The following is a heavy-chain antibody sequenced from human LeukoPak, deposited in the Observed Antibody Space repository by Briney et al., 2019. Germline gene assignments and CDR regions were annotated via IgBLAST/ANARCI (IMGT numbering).Heavy chain of an antibody. V-gene: IGHV4-31*03. D-gene: IGHD4-11*01. CDR3: ARRTTVTIPFGY. Sequence: SQTLSLTCTVSGVSISSGGYYWSWIRQHPGKGLEWIGYIYYSGSTYYNPSLKSRVTISVDTSKNQFSLKLSSVTAADTAVYYCARRTTVTIPFGYWGQGTLVTVSS. CDR1: GVSISSGGYY. J-gene: IGHJ4*02. CDR2: IYYSGST.